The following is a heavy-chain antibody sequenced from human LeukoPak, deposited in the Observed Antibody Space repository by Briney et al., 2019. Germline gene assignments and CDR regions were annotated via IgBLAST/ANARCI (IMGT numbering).Heavy chain of an antibody. CDR3: LKRGSDWTYWYFDL. D-gene: IGHD1-1*01. Sequence: PGGSLRLSCAASGFTFSSYWMHWVRQAPGKGLEWVSYISSSSSTIYYADSVKGRFTISRDNAKNTVYLQMSNLRAEDTALYYCLKRGSDWTYWYFDLWGRGTLVTVSS. V-gene: IGHV3-48*04. CDR2: ISSSSSTI. J-gene: IGHJ2*01. CDR1: GFTFSSYW.